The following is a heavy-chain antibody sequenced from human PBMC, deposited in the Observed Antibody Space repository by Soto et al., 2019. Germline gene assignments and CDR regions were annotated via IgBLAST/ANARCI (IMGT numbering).Heavy chain of an antibody. D-gene: IGHD6-13*01. CDR3: AREGSSWYGGYYYYGMGV. Sequence: GGSLRLSCAASGFTFSSYWMHWVRQAPGKGLVWVSRINSDGSSTSYADSVKGRFTISRDNAKNTLYLQMNSLRAEDTAVYYCAREGSSWYGGYYYYGMGVWGHGTTVTVSS. CDR2: INSDGSST. V-gene: IGHV3-74*01. J-gene: IGHJ6*02. CDR1: GFTFSSYW.